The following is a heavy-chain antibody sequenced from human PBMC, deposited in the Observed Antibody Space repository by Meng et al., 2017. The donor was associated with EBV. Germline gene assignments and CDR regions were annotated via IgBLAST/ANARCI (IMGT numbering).Heavy chain of an antibody. D-gene: IGHD6-19*01. V-gene: IGHV3-30-3*01. CDR2: ISYDGSNK. CDR3: ARDPDSSGWYYFDY. Sequence: QVQLVASGGGVVQPGRSLGLSCAASGFTFSRYAMHWVRQAPGKGLEWVAVISYDGSNKYYADSVKGRFTISRDNSKNTLYLQMNSLRAEDTAVYYCARDPDSSGWYYFDYWGQGTLVTVSS. CDR1: GFTFSRYA. J-gene: IGHJ4*02.